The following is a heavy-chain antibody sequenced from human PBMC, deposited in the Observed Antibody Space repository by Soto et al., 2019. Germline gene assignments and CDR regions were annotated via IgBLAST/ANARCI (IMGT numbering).Heavy chain of an antibody. CDR3: AREVGADSFDI. D-gene: IGHD2-2*01. Sequence: EVQLVESGGGLVQPGGSLRLSCAASGFTVSSNYMSWVRQAPGKGLEWVSVIYSGGSTYYAASVKARFTISTHNAKNTLYLQMNSLRAEDTAVYYCAREVGADSFDIWGQGTMVTVSS. J-gene: IGHJ3*02. CDR1: GFTVSSNY. CDR2: IYSGGST. V-gene: IGHV3-53*04.